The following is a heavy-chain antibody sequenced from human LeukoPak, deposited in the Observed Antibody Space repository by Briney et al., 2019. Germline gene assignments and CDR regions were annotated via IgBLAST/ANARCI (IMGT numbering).Heavy chain of an antibody. V-gene: IGHV4-4*07. CDR2: IYTSGST. CDR1: GGSISSYY. J-gene: IGHJ6*02. CDR3: ARGSRVRGVGYYYGMDV. D-gene: IGHD3-10*01. Sequence: SETLSLTCTVSGGSISSYYWSWIRQPAGKGLEWIGRIYTSGSTNYSPSLKSRVTMSVDTSKNQFSLKLSSVTAADTAVYYCARGSRVRGVGYYYGMDVWGQGTTVTVSS.